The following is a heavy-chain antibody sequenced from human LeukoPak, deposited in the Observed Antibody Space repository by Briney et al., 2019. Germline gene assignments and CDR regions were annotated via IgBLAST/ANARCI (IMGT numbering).Heavy chain of an antibody. J-gene: IGHJ6*03. CDR2: ISATGANI. CDR1: GFTFSAYS. V-gene: IGHV3-23*01. Sequence: GGSLRLSCAASGFTFSAYSMTWVRQAPGKGLEWVSGISATGANIDYAESVRGRFTISRDNSKNTLHLQMDSLRAEDTAVYFCVKRSSSGWHYLDVWGQGNTVTVS. D-gene: IGHD6-19*01. CDR3: VKRSSSGWHYLDV.